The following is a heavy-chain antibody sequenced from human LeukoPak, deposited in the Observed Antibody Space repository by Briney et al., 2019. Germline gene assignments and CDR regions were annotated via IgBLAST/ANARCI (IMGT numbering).Heavy chain of an antibody. Sequence: GRSLGLSCAASGFIFEEYAMHWVRQVPGKGLEWVSGISWNSGSIGYVDSVKGRFTISRDNAKDSLYLQMDSLRAEDTGLYYCAKDKRSRNIPTSAGFDYWGQGTLVTVSS. CDR3: AKDKRSRNIPTSAGFDY. D-gene: IGHD6-13*01. CDR2: ISWNSGSI. V-gene: IGHV3-9*01. CDR1: GFIFEEYA. J-gene: IGHJ4*02.